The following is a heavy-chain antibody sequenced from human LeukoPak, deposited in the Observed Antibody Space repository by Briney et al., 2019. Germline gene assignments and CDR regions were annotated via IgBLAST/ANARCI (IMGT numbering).Heavy chain of an antibody. CDR1: GFSFSGYW. J-gene: IGHJ4*02. CDR2: IKQDGSEK. D-gene: IGHD5-12*01. V-gene: IGHV3-7*01. CDR3: ARVGRVARSFDY. Sequence: GGSLRLSCAASGFSFSGYWMSWVRQAPGKGLEWVANIKQDGSEKYYVDSVRGRFTISRDNAKNSVSLQMNSLRADDTAIYYCARVGRVARSFDYWGQGTLVTVSS.